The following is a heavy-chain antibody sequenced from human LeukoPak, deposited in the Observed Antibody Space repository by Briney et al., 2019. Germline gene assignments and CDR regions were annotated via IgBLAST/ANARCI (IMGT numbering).Heavy chain of an antibody. J-gene: IGHJ6*03. Sequence: TSETLSLTCAVYGGSFSGYYWSWIRQPPGKGLEWIGEFNHSGSTNYNPSLKSRVTISVDTSKNQFSLKLSSVTAADTAVYYCARVLVISRYYYYYYYMDVWGKGTTVTVSS. CDR1: GGSFSGYY. D-gene: IGHD3-9*01. CDR3: ARVLVISRYYYYYYYMDV. V-gene: IGHV4-34*01. CDR2: FNHSGST.